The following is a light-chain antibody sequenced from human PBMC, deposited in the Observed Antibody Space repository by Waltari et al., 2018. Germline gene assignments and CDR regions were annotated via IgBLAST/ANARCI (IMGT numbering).Light chain of an antibody. CDR3: QQHYSSLWT. Sequence: DIQMTQSPSSLSASVGDRVTITCRASQGISHSLAWYQQEPGKAPKLLLYLTSRLESGVPSRFSGGCSATYYTLTISSLQPEFFATYYCQQHYSSLWTFGQGTKVVIK. V-gene: IGKV1-NL1*01. CDR2: LTS. J-gene: IGKJ1*01. CDR1: QGISHS.